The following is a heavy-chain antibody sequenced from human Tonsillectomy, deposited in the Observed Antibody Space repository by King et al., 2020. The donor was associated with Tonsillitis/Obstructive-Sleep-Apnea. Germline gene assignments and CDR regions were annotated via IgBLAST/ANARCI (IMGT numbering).Heavy chain of an antibody. Sequence: DVQLVESGGGLVQPGGSLRLSCAASGFTFTSYWMHWVRQAPGNGLVWVSRINSDGSSTSYADSVKGRFTVSRDNAKNTLYLQMNSLRAEDTAVYYCAQPRGGYDVPFDYWGQGTLVTVSS. CDR3: AQPRGGYDVPFDY. V-gene: IGHV3-74*01. D-gene: IGHD5-12*01. CDR2: INSDGSST. CDR1: GFTFTSYW. J-gene: IGHJ4*02.